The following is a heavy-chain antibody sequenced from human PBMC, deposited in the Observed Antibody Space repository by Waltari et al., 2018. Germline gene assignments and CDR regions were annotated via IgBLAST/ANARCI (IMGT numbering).Heavy chain of an antibody. D-gene: IGHD3-16*01. CDR3: ATEGANSEFHY. CDR2: INPNSGAT. V-gene: IGHV1-2*06. Sequence: QGQLVQSGADVKKSGASVKVSCRPSGYAFLGYFIHWVRQAPGQGLEWVGRINPNSGATNYPQKFQDRVTISRDTSIRTVYMDLTRLTPDDTAIYYCATEGANSEFHYWGQGTLVNVSS. CDR1: GYAFLGYF. J-gene: IGHJ4*02.